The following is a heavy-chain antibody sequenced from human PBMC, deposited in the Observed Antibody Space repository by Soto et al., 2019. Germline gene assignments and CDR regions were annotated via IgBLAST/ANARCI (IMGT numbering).Heavy chain of an antibody. CDR1: GFPFSSYS. CDR3: ARAPLLWFGEQAL. V-gene: IGHV3-48*03. CDR2: ISSSGSTI. J-gene: IGHJ4*02. D-gene: IGHD3-10*01. Sequence: PGRSLRLSCTASGFPFSSYSMSRVRQAPGKGLEWVSAISSSGSTIYYADSVKGRFTISRDNAKNSLYLQMNSLRAEDTAVYYCARAPLLWFGEQALWGQGTLVTVSS.